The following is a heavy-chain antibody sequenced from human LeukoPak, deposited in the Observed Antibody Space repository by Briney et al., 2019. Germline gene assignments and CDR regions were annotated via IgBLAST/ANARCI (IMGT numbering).Heavy chain of an antibody. Sequence: ASVKVSCKASGGTFSSYAISWVRQAPGQGLEWMGRIIPILGIANYAQKFQGRVTITADKSTSTAYMELSSLRSEDTAVYYCAREVRYFDWLLVDYWGQGTLVTVSS. CDR3: AREVRYFDWLLVDY. CDR2: IIPILGIA. D-gene: IGHD3-9*01. V-gene: IGHV1-69*04. CDR1: GGTFSSYA. J-gene: IGHJ4*02.